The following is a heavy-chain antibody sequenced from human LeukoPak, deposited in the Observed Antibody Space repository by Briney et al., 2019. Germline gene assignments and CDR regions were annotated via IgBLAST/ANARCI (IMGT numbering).Heavy chain of an antibody. CDR3: ASDQSSSITDDAFDI. V-gene: IGHV3-74*01. Sequence: GGSLRLSCAASGFTFSSYSMNWVRQAPGKGLVWVSRINSDGSSTSYADSVKGRFTISRDNAKNTLYLQMNSLRAEDTAVYYCASDQSSSITDDAFDIWGQGTMVTVSS. CDR1: GFTFSSYS. J-gene: IGHJ3*02. CDR2: INSDGSST. D-gene: IGHD6-13*01.